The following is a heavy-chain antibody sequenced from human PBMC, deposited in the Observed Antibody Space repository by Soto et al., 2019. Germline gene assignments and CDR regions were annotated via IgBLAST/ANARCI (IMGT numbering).Heavy chain of an antibody. CDR2: IGDSGGST. J-gene: IGHJ4*01. CDR1: GLSLSTYA. Sequence: ERSMRLSCSACGLSLSTYAMSWVRQAPGKGLEWVSSIGDSGGSTFYADSVRGRFTIPRDNSKNTLYLQMNSLRAEDTAMYYCAKDVAGDNGQGRLCDYWGQGALVNVSS. V-gene: IGHV3-23*01. D-gene: IGHD2-8*01. CDR3: AKDVAGDNGQGRLCDY.